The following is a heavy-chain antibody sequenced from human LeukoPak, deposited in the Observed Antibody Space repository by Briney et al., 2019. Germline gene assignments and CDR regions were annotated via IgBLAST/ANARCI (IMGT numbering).Heavy chain of an antibody. CDR1: GFTFSSHW. CDR2: INPDGSEK. J-gene: IGHJ6*02. V-gene: IGHV3-7*01. CDR3: ARFGYSADMDV. Sequence: GGSLRLSCAVSGFTFSSHWMTWVRQAPGKGLDWVANINPDGSEKFYVDSVKGRFTISRDNAKISLYLQMNSLRAEDTALYYCARFGYSADMDVWGQGTTVTVSS. D-gene: IGHD3-16*01.